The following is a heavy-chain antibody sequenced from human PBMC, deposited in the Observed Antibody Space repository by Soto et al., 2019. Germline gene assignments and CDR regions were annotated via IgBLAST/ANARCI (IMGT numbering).Heavy chain of an antibody. CDR2: IYHSGST. V-gene: IGHV4-31*02. CDR1: GGSISSGDNF. Sequence: PSETLSLTCSVSGGSISSGDNFWGWIRQYTGKGLEWIGFIYHSGSTYYNPSLKSRVTISVNTSKKQFSLNLSSVTAADTAVYYCARGFGSSSWDYWGQGTPVTVSS. CDR3: ARGFGSSSWDY. J-gene: IGHJ4*02. D-gene: IGHD6-13*01.